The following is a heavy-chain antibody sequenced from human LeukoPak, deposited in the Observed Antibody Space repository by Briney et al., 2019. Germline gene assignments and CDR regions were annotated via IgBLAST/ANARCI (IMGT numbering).Heavy chain of an antibody. V-gene: IGHV4-59*01. J-gene: IGHJ4*02. CDR3: AREFWVSSGYYGFDY. CDR2: IYYSGST. CDR1: GGSISSYY. Sequence: PSETLSLTCTVCGGSISSYYWSWIRQPPGKGLEWIGYIYYSGSTNYNPSLRSRVTISVDTSKNQISLKLSSVTAADTAVYYCAREFWVSSGYYGFDYWGQGTLVTVSS. D-gene: IGHD3-22*01.